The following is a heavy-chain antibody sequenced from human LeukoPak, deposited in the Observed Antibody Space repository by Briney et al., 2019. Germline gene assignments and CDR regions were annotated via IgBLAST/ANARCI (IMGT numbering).Heavy chain of an antibody. J-gene: IGHJ4*02. CDR3: TTGYYFDY. V-gene: IGHV3-15*01. CDR1: GFTYDDFG. CDR2: IKSKTDGGTT. Sequence: GGSLRLSCAASGFTYDDFGMSWVRQAPGKGLEWVGRIKSKTDGGTTDYAAPVKGRFTISRDDSKNTLYLQMNSLKTEDTAVYYCTTGYYFDYWGQGTLVTVSS.